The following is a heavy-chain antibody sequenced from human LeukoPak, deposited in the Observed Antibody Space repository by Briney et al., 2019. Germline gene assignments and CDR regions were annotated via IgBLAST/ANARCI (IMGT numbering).Heavy chain of an antibody. CDR2: ISGNSGSI. CDR3: AKDIRVRGDFWGFDY. V-gene: IGHV3-9*03. CDR1: GFTFDDYA. J-gene: IGHJ4*02. Sequence: PGGSLRLSCAASGFTFDDYAMHWVRQAPGKGLEWVSGISGNSGSIGYADSVKGRFTISRDNAKNSLYLQMNSLRAEDMALYYCAKDIRVRGDFWGFDYWGQGTLVTVSS. D-gene: IGHD3-3*01.